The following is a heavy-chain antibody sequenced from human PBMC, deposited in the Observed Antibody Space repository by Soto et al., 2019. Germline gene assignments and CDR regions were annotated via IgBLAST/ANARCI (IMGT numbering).Heavy chain of an antibody. Sequence: SGPTLVNPTQTLTLTCTFSGFSLSTSGMCVSWIRQPPGKALEWLARIDWDDDKYYSTSLKTRLTISKDTSKNQVVLTMTNMDPVDTATYYCARTATYSCSWYTPHFDYWGQGTLVTVSS. D-gene: IGHD6-13*01. V-gene: IGHV2-70*11. CDR2: IDWDDDK. CDR1: GFSLSTSGMC. CDR3: ARTATYSCSWYTPHFDY. J-gene: IGHJ4*02.